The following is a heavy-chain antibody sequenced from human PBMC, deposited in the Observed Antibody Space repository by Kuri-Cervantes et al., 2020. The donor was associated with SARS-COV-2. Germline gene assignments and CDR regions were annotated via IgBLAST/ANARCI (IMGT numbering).Heavy chain of an antibody. D-gene: IGHD3-22*01. Sequence: SETLSLTCTVSGDHISSGTYSWGWIRLPPGRGLEWIGQKYYSGTTQYNPSLKSRVTILLDSSQNLFTLTVTSVTAADTAVYYCARLDSSGSGDNWGQGTLVNVS. CDR1: GDHISSGTYS. V-gene: IGHV4-39*06. J-gene: IGHJ4*02. CDR3: ARLDSSGSGDN. CDR2: KYYSGTT.